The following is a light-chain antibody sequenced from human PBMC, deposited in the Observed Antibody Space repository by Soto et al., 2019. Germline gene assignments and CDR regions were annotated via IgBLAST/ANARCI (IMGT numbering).Light chain of an antibody. CDR3: HQSSSTPLT. J-gene: IGKJ4*01. CDR2: DAS. CDR1: QSVFNH. V-gene: IGKV1-39*01. Sequence: DVQMTQSPSSLSASVGDSVTITCRASQSVFNHLSWFQQRPGKGPKLLIYDASSLHAAVPSRFSGSGYGTDFTLTISTVQPEDSAIYYCHQSSSTPLTFGGGTRVELK.